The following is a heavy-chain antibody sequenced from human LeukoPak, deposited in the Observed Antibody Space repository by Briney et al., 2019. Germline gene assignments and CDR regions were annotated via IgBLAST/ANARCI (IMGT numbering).Heavy chain of an antibody. V-gene: IGHV1-69*13. CDR1: GGTFSSYA. J-gene: IGHJ5*02. CDR3: AREDYYGSGSYYDATSKGFDP. Sequence: ASVKVSCKASGGTFSSYAISWVRQAPGQGLEWMGGIIPIFGTANYAQKFQGRVTITADESTSTAYMELSSLRSEDTAVYYCAREDYYGSGSYYDATSKGFDPWGQGTLVTVSS. D-gene: IGHD3-10*01. CDR2: IIPIFGTA.